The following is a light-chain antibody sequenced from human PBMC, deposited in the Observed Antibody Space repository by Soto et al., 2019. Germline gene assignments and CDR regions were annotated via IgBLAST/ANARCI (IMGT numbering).Light chain of an antibody. CDR3: SSYTSSSTL. CDR1: SSDVCGYNY. Sequence: QSALTQPASVSGSPGQSITISCTGTSSDVCGYNYVSWYQQHPGKAPKLMIYDVSNRPSGVSNRFSGSKSGNTASLTISGLQAEDEADYYCSSYTSSSTLFGGGTKLTVL. V-gene: IGLV2-14*01. CDR2: DVS. J-gene: IGLJ2*01.